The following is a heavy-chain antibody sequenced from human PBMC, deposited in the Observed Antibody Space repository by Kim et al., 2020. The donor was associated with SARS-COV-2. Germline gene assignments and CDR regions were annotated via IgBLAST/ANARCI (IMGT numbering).Heavy chain of an antibody. Sequence: GGSLRLSCAASGFTFDDYAMHWVRQAPGKGLEWVSGISWNSGSIGYADSVKGRFTISRDNAKNSLYLQMNSLRAEDTALYYCAKDSSSNAFDIWGQGTM. D-gene: IGHD6-6*01. V-gene: IGHV3-9*01. CDR1: GFTFDDYA. CDR2: ISWNSGSI. J-gene: IGHJ3*02. CDR3: AKDSSSNAFDI.